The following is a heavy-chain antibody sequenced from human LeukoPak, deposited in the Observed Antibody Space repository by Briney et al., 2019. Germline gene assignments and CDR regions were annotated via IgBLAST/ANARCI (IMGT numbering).Heavy chain of an antibody. CDR3: AREFCSGANCYPMGAFDM. D-gene: IGHD2-15*01. CDR2: IEQEGSEK. J-gene: IGHJ3*02. CDR1: GFTFSRYR. Sequence: PGGSLRLSCAASGFTFSRYRMSWVRQAPGKGLEWGANIEQEGSEKYYVDSVKGRFTISRDNAKNSLYLQMNSLRAEDTAVYYCAREFCSGANCYPMGAFDMWGQGTMVTVSS. V-gene: IGHV3-7*01.